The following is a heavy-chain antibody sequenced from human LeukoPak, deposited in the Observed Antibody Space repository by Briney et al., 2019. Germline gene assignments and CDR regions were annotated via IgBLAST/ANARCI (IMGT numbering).Heavy chain of an antibody. CDR1: GFTFSSYA. J-gene: IGHJ4*02. CDR3: AKDRPNYYGSNGHYYKLNGDC. Sequence: PGGSLRLSCAASGFTFSSYAMSWVRQAPGKGLEWVSSITSSGAATYYADSVKGRSTISRDNSDTTLYLQMNSLRAEDTAVYYCAKDRPNYYGSNGHYYKLNGDCWGQGTLVTVSS. V-gene: IGHV3-23*01. CDR2: ITSSGAAT. D-gene: IGHD3-22*01.